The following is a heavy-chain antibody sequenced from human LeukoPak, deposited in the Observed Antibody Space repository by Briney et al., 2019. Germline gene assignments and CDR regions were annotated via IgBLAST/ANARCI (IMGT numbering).Heavy chain of an antibody. D-gene: IGHD2/OR15-2a*01. CDR2: FDREDGET. V-gene: IGHV1-24*01. J-gene: IGHJ3*02. CDR3: AADPLIGYPAPHDAFDI. Sequence: GSVKVSCKVSGYTLTELSMHWVRQAPGKGLEWMGGFDREDGETIYAQKFQGRVTMTEDTSTDTAYMELSSLRSEDTAVYYCAADPLIGYPAPHDAFDIWGQGTMVTVSS. CDR1: GYTLTELS.